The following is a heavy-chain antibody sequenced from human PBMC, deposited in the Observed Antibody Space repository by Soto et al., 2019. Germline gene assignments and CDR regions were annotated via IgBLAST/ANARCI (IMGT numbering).Heavy chain of an antibody. D-gene: IGHD6-13*01. Sequence: LRLSCAASGFTLQNYWMTWVRQAPGKGLEWVANINQDGTQKYYLDSLEGRFSISRDRANNSLYLQMDSLRAEDTAVYYCARGYSSMLLYPWFDPWGQGTLVTVSS. J-gene: IGHJ5*02. CDR3: ARGYSSMLLYPWFDP. V-gene: IGHV3-7*01. CDR1: GFTLQNYW. CDR2: INQDGTQK.